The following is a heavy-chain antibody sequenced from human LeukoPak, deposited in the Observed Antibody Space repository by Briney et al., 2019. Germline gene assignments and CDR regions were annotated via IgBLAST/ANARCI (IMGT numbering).Heavy chain of an antibody. CDR2: INHSGST. Sequence: SETLSLTCAVYGGSFSGYYWSWIRQPPGKGLEWIGEINHSGSTNYNPSLKSRDTISVDTSKNQFSLKLSSVTAADTAVYYCARPREMATSAFDIWGQGTMVTVSS. J-gene: IGHJ3*02. CDR1: GGSFSGYY. D-gene: IGHD5-24*01. V-gene: IGHV4-34*01. CDR3: ARPREMATSAFDI.